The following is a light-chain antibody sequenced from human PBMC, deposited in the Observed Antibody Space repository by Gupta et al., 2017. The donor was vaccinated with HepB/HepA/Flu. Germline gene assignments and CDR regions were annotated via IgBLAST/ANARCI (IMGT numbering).Light chain of an antibody. CDR2: DAS. J-gene: IGKJ4*01. V-gene: IGKV1-33*01. Sequence: DIQMTQSPSSLSASVGDRVTITCQASQDISNYLNWYQQKPGKAPKLLIYDASNLETGVPSRFSGSGSGTDFTFTISSLQHEDIATYYCQQYDNLPLVFGGGTKVEIK. CDR1: QDISNY. CDR3: QQYDNLPLV.